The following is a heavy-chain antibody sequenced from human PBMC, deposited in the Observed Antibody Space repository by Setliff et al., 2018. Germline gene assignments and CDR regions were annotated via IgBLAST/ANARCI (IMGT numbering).Heavy chain of an antibody. D-gene: IGHD3-3*01. CDR3: ARVSGFLYVDV. CDR1: GDSINSRTNY. Sequence: PSETLSLTCTVSGDSINSRTNYWSWIRQPAGKGLEWIGYIYYSGSTNYNPSLKSRVTISVDTTKNQFSLKLTSVTAADTAVYYCARVSGFLYVDVWGKGTTVTVSS. V-gene: IGHV4-61*10. J-gene: IGHJ6*03. CDR2: IYYSGST.